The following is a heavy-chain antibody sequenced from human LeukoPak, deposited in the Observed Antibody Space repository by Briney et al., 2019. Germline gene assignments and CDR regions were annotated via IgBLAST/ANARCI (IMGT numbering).Heavy chain of an antibody. Sequence: ASVKVSCKASGYTFTSYDINWVRQATGQGLEWMGWMNPNSGNTGYAQKFQGRVTMTRNTSINTAYVELSSLRSEDTAVYYCARGPLKVGATGYYWGKETLVTFSS. CDR1: GYTFTSYD. V-gene: IGHV1-8*01. J-gene: IGHJ4*02. CDR3: ARGPLKVGATGYY. D-gene: IGHD1-26*01. CDR2: MNPNSGNT.